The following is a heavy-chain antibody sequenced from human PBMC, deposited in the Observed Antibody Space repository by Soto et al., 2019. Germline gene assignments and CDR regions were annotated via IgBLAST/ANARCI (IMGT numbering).Heavy chain of an antibody. Sequence: PWGSMRLSSAASGVTFDVYAMHWVRQAPGKGLEWVPGISWNSGSIGYADSVKGRFTISRDNAKNSLYLQMNSLRAEDTALYYCAKDIAAAPYGMDVWGQGTTVTVSS. CDR2: ISWNSGSI. CDR1: GVTFDVYA. D-gene: IGHD6-13*01. J-gene: IGHJ6*02. CDR3: AKDIAAAPYGMDV. V-gene: IGHV3-9*01.